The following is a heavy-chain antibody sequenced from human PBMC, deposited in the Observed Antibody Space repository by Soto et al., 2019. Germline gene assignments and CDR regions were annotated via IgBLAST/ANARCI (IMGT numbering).Heavy chain of an antibody. D-gene: IGHD2-15*01. V-gene: IGHV1-3*05. Sequence: QVQLVQSGAEEKKPGASVKVSCKASGYTFTSYAMHWVRQAPGQRLEWMGWINAGNGNRKYSQKFQGGVTITRDTSASTAYMELSSLRSEDTAVYYCARDILFDYWGQGTLVTVSS. CDR3: ARDILFDY. CDR1: GYTFTSYA. J-gene: IGHJ4*02. CDR2: INAGNGNR.